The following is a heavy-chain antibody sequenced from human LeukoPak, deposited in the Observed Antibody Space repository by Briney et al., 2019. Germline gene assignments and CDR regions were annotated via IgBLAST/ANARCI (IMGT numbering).Heavy chain of an antibody. V-gene: IGHV3-30-3*01. CDR2: ISYDGSNK. CDR3: AREGQSSGWTGYYFDY. J-gene: IGHJ4*02. CDR1: GFTFSSYA. D-gene: IGHD6-19*01. Sequence: GGSLRLSCAASGFTFSSYAMHWVRQAPGKGLEWVAVISYDGSNKYYADSVKGRFTISRDNSKNTLYLQMNSLRAEDTAVYYCAREGQSSGWTGYYFDYWGQGTLVTVSS.